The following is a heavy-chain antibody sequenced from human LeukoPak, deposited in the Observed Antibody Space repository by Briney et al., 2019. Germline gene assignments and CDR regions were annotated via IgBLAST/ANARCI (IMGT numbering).Heavy chain of an antibody. CDR3: ARDLAFGY. CDR2: IWYDGSNK. D-gene: IGHD3-16*01. V-gene: IGHV3-33*01. Sequence: QPGRSLRLSCAASGFTFSSYGMHWVRQAPGKGLEWVAVIWYDGSNKDYADSVKGRFTTSRDNSKNTLYLQMNSLRAADTAVYYCARDLAFGYWGQGTLVTVSS. J-gene: IGHJ4*02. CDR1: GFTFSSYG.